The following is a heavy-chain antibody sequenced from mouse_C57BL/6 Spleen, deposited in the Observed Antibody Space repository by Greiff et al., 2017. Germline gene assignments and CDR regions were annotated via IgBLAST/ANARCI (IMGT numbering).Heavy chain of an antibody. J-gene: IGHJ3*01. CDR1: GYTFTSYW. V-gene: IGHV1-64*01. CDR3: ALLSNYSWFAY. D-gene: IGHD2-5*01. CDR2: IHPNSGST. Sequence: QVQLQQPGAELVKPGASVKLSCKASGYTFTSYWMHWVKQRPGQGLEWIGMIHPNSGSTNYNEKFKSKATLTVDKASSTAYMQLSSLTSEDSAVYCCALLSNYSWFAYWGQGTLVTVSA.